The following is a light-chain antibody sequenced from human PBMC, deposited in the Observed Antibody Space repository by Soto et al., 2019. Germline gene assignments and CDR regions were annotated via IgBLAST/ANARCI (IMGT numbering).Light chain of an antibody. Sequence: SYELTQPPSVSVAPGQTARITCGGNNIGGKSVHWYQLKAGQAPVLVVHDDSDRPSGIPERFSGSNSGNTATLTISRVEAGDEADFYCQVWETSSDHVIFGGGTKVTVL. V-gene: IGLV3-21*02. CDR3: QVWETSSDHVI. CDR1: NIGGKS. CDR2: DDS. J-gene: IGLJ2*01.